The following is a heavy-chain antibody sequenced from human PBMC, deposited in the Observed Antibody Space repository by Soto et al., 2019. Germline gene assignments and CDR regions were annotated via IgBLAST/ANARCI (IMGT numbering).Heavy chain of an antibody. CDR1: GFSFSNAW. D-gene: IGHD3-3*01. Sequence: PGGSLRLSCAASGFSFSNAWMNWVRQVPGKGLEWVGRIKAEIHGGTTDYGTPVKGRFTISRDDSRATLYLQMNSLKTEDTAVYYCTTLSITIFGVVLMDVWGQGTTVTVSS. V-gene: IGHV3-15*07. J-gene: IGHJ6*02. CDR3: TTLSITIFGVVLMDV. CDR2: IKAEIHGGTT.